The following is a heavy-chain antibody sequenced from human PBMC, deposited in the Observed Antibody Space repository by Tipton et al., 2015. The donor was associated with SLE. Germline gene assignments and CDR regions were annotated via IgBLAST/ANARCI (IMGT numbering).Heavy chain of an antibody. Sequence: TLSLTCAVYGGSFSGYYWSWIRQPPGKGLEWIGEINHSGSTNYNPSLKSRVTISVDTSKNQFSLKLSSVTAADTAVYYCARERMDFGVVIAHYYFDYWGQGTLVTVSS. J-gene: IGHJ4*02. CDR3: ARERMDFGVVIAHYYFDY. D-gene: IGHD3-3*01. CDR2: INHSGST. CDR1: GGSFSGYY. V-gene: IGHV4-34*01.